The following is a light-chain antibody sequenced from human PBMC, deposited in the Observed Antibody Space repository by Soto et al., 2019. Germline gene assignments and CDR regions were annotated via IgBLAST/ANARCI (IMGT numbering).Light chain of an antibody. J-gene: IGKJ1*01. CDR1: QNIDRW. CDR2: DAF. CDR3: QQYDNYPWT. V-gene: IGKV1-5*01. Sequence: DIPMTQSPSTLSASVGDRVSITCRASQNIDRWLAWYQQRPGKAPKFLIYDAFNLDSGVPSRFSGSGSGTEFTLTISSLQPDDFATYYCQQYDNYPWTFGQGTKVEI.